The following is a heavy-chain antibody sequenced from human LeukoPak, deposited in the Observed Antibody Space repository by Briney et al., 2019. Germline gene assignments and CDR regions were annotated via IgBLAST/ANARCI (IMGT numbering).Heavy chain of an antibody. CDR1: GGSLSGYN. J-gene: IGHJ4*02. D-gene: IGHD3-22*01. CDR3: ARAYYYDSTGYFEDEY. Sequence: SETLSLTCAVYGGSLSGYNWFWIRQPPGRGLEWIGKINHSGRTNYNPSLKSRVTISIDKSENRFSVKLTSVTAADSAVYFCARAYYYDSTGYFEDEYWGQGTLVAVSS. V-gene: IGHV4-34*01. CDR2: INHSGRT.